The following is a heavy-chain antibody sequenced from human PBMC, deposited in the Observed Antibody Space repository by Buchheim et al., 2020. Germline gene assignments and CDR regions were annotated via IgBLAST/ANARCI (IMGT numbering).Heavy chain of an antibody. J-gene: IGHJ4*02. D-gene: IGHD6-6*01. CDR2: IYYSGST. V-gene: IGHV4-39*07. CDR1: GGSISSSSYY. Sequence: QLQLQESGPGLVKPSETLSLTCTVSGGSISSSSYYWGWIRQPPGKGLEWIGSIYYSGSTYYNPSLKSRVTISVDTPKNQFSLKLSSVTAADTAVYYCARVETEYSSSYFDYWGQGTL. CDR3: ARVETEYSSSYFDY.